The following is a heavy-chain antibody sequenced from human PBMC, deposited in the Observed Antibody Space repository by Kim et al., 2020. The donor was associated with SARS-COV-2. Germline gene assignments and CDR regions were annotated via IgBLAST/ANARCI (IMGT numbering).Heavy chain of an antibody. D-gene: IGHD6-13*01. V-gene: IGHV1-69*13. CDR1: GGTFSSYA. CDR3: ARGPGTWIAAAGTSSHFDY. J-gene: IGHJ4*02. Sequence: SVKVSCKASGGTFSSYAISWVRQAPGQGLEWMGGIIPIFGTANYAQKFQGRVTITADESTSTAYMELSSLRSEDTAVYYCARGPGTWIAAAGTSSHFDYWGQGTLVTVSS. CDR2: IIPIFGTA.